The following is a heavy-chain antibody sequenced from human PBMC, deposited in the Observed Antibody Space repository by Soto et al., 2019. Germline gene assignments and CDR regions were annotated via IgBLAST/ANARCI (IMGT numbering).Heavy chain of an antibody. CDR1: GVTFIHHA. V-gene: IGHV3-23*01. CDR2: ISESGGTT. D-gene: IGHD1-26*01. Sequence: EVQLLQSGGGLVQPGGSLRLSCEASGVTFIHHAMTWVRQAPGKGLEWVSSISESGGTTYYADSGKGRFTISRDNPKNTLFLQMNSLRAEDTAVYYCVPGSSGAVGEDRWGQGTLVTVSS. CDR3: VPGSSGAVGEDR. J-gene: IGHJ5*02.